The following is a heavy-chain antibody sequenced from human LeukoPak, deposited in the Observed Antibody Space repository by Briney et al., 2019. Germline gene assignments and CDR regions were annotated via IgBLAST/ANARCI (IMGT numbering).Heavy chain of an antibody. J-gene: IGHJ4*02. CDR1: GVSISSYY. Sequence: PSETLSLTCTVSGVSISSYYWSWIRQPPGKGLEWIGYIYYSGSTNYNPSLKSRVTISVDTSKNQFSLKLSSVTAADTAVYYCARVVLGCSSTSCRDYWGQGTLVTVSS. D-gene: IGHD2-2*01. CDR2: IYYSGST. CDR3: ARVVLGCSSTSCRDY. V-gene: IGHV4-59*12.